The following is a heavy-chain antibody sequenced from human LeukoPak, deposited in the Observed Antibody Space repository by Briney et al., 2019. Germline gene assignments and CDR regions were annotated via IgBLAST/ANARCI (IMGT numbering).Heavy chain of an antibody. CDR2: ISFDGANK. CDR3: AKDRVGYSQDYYYGMDV. CDR1: GFTFSSYG. D-gene: IGHD2-15*01. J-gene: IGHJ6*02. Sequence: PGGSLRLSCAASGFTFSSYGMHWVRQAPGKGLEWVAVISFDGANKYYADSVKGRFTISRDNSKNTLYGQMNSLRAEDTGVFYCAKDRVGYSQDYYYGMDVWGQGTTVIVSS. V-gene: IGHV3-30*18.